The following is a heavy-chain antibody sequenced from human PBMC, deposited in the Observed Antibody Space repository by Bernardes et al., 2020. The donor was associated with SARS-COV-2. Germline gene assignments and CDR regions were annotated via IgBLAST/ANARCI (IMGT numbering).Heavy chain of an antibody. V-gene: IGHV3-64D*06. CDR1: GFTFSSSA. J-gene: IGHJ4*02. CDR2: INDYGTRT. CDR3: VKDRSGTYAFYY. Sequence: GVSLRLSCSASGFTFSSSAIHWVRQAPGRGLKYVSDINDYGTRTHYADSVKGRFTISRDDSKNTVHLQMSSLRVEDTALYYCVKDRSGTYAFYYWGQGILVTVSS. D-gene: IGHD1-26*01.